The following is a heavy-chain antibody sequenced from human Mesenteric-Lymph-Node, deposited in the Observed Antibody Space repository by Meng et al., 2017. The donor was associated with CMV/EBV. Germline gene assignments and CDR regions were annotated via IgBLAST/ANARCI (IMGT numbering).Heavy chain of an antibody. D-gene: IGHD2-15*01. CDR1: GFTFSDYY. V-gene: IGHV3-11*01. J-gene: IGHJ4*02. Sequence: GESLKISCAASGFTFSDYYMSWIRQAPGKGLEWVSYISRSGSTIYYADSVKGRFTISRDNAKKSLYLQMNNLRAEDTAVYYCARDGYCSGGSCYSIWRPPLFDYWGQGTLVTVSS. CDR2: ISRSGSTI. CDR3: ARDGYCSGGSCYSIWRPPLFDY.